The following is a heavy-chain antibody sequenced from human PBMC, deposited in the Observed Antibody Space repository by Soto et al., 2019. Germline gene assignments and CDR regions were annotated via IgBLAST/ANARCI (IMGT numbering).Heavy chain of an antibody. V-gene: IGHV1-18*04. CDR1: GYTFTNHV. D-gene: IGHD3-16*01. Sequence: ASVKVSCKTSGYTFTNHVINWVRQAPGQGLEWMGWINPYNANTNYAQKLQGRVTMTTDTSTTTAYMDLRSLTSDDTAVYYCARDRVAGIWGDAFDIWGQGTVVTVSS. CDR3: ARDRVAGIWGDAFDI. CDR2: INPYNANT. J-gene: IGHJ3*02.